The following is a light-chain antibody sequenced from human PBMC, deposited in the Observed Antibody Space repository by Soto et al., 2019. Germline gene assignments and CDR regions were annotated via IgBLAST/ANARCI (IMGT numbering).Light chain of an antibody. V-gene: IGLV2-8*01. J-gene: IGLJ2*01. CDR3: SSYAGSNNVV. CDR2: EVS. CDR1: SSDVGGYNY. Sequence: QSVLTQPPSASGSPGQSVTISCTGTSSDVGGYNYVSWYQQHPGKAPTLMIYEVSKRPSGVPDRCSGSKSGNTASLTVSGLQAEDEADYYCSSYAGSNNVVFGGGTKLTVL.